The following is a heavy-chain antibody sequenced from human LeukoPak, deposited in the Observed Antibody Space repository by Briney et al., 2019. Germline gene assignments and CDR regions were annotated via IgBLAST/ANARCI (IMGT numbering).Heavy chain of an antibody. V-gene: IGHV1-46*01. CDR3: AARGSGSYYED. CDR1: GYTFTRYY. Sequence: ASVKVSCTASGYTFTRYYLHWVRQAPGQGLEWMGIINPDGGSTTYAQKFQGRVSMTRDTSTSTIYLELSSLRSEDTAVYYCAARGSGSYYEDWGQGTLVAVSS. D-gene: IGHD3-10*01. J-gene: IGHJ4*02. CDR2: INPDGGST.